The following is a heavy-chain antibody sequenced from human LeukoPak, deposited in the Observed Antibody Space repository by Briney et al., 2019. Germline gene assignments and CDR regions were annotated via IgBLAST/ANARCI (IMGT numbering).Heavy chain of an antibody. J-gene: IGHJ6*02. Sequence: SETLSLTCAVYGGCFSGYYWSWIRQPPGKGLEWIGEINHGGSTNCDPSLKSRVTISVDTSKNQFSLKLSSVTAADAAVYYCARGRRYCSGGSCYSYYYYGMDVWGQGTTVTVSS. CDR3: ARGRRYCSGGSCYSYYYYGMDV. CDR2: INHGGST. V-gene: IGHV4-34*01. D-gene: IGHD2-15*01. CDR1: GGCFSGYY.